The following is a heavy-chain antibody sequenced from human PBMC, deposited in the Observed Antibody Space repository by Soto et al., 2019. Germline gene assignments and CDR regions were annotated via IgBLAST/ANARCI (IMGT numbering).Heavy chain of an antibody. CDR3: AGAYKTGWSLPFDN. V-gene: IGHV3-30*19. J-gene: IGHJ4*02. Sequence: QVQMVESGGGAVQPAKSLRLSCAASGFTFSRYSMHWVRQAPGKGLEWVAVMSYDGSNKYYADFVKGRFTISRDDSTNTLYLQMNTLRTDDTAVYYCAGAYKTGWSLPFDNWGQGTLVTVSS. D-gene: IGHD6-19*01. CDR1: GFTFSRYS. CDR2: MSYDGSNK.